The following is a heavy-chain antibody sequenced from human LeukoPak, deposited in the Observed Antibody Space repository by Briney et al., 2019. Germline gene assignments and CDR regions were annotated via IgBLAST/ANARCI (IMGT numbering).Heavy chain of an antibody. CDR3: AAFSHKGV. V-gene: IGHV3-43*02. J-gene: IGHJ6*02. Sequence: GGSLRLSCAASGFTFDNYVMHWVRQAPGKGLEWVSLISGDGGTISYADSVRGRFTISRDSSKNTLFLQLNSLRAEDTAVYYCAAFSHKGVWGQGTTVTVS. CDR2: ISGDGGTI. CDR1: GFTFDNYV. D-gene: IGHD3-3*02.